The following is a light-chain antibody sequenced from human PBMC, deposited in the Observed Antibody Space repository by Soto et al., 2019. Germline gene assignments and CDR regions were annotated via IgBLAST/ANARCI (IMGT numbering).Light chain of an antibody. CDR1: STDFVSYNR. CDR2: EAS. V-gene: IGLV2-18*01. Sequence: QSVLTHPPSVSWSPGQSVTISCTGTSTDFVSYNRVSWYQQPPGTAPKLIIYEASNRPSGVPDRFSGSKSGNTASLTISGLKAADEVDYYCSLYKSENTYVFGTGTKV. J-gene: IGLJ1*01. CDR3: SLYKSENTYV.